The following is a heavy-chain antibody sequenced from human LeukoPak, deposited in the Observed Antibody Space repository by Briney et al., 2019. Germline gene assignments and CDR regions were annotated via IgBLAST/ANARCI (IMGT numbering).Heavy chain of an antibody. J-gene: IGHJ3*02. CDR3: ARDHVAGAFDI. D-gene: IGHD2-15*01. CDR1: GFTFSDYY. CDR2: ISSSGSTI. V-gene: IGHV3-11*01. Sequence: GGSLRLSCAASGFTFSDYYMSWIRQAPGKGLEWVSYISSSGSTIYYADSVKGRFTISRDNAKNSLYLQMNSLRADDTAVYYCARDHVAGAFDIWGQGTMVTVSS.